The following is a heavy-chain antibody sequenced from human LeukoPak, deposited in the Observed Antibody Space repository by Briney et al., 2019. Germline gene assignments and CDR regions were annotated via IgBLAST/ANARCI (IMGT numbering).Heavy chain of an antibody. CDR1: GFTFSSYE. CDR2: ISSSGSTI. CDR3: ARERLFAFDI. J-gene: IGHJ3*02. D-gene: IGHD3-22*01. Sequence: PGGSLRLSCAASGFTFSSYEMNWVRQVPGKGLEWVSYISSSGSTIYYADSVKGRFTISRDNAKNSLYLQMNSLRAEDTAVYYCARERLFAFDIWGQGTMVTVSS. V-gene: IGHV3-48*03.